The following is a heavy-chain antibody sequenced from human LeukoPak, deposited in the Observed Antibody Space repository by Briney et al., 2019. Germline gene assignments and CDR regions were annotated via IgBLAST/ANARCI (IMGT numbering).Heavy chain of an antibody. CDR2: IYPGDSDT. CDR3: ARRLGVVRGVIPYYFDY. V-gene: IGHV5-51*01. Sequence: GESLNISCQGSGYIFTHNWIGWVRQKPGKGLEWMGIIYPGDSDTRYSPSFEGQVTISVDKSSSTAYLQWSRLKASDTAMYYCARRLGVVRGVIPYYFDYWGQGTLVTVSS. D-gene: IGHD3-10*01. J-gene: IGHJ4*02. CDR1: GYIFTHNW.